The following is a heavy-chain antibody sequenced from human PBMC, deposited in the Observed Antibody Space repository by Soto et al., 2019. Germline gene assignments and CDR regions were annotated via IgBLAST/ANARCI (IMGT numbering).Heavy chain of an antibody. CDR3: AKTAVPYYYYYYMDV. D-gene: IGHD2-2*01. J-gene: IGHJ6*03. CDR2: ISWNSGSI. Sequence: GGSLRLSCAASGFTFDDYAMHWVRQAPGKGLEWVSGISWNSGSIGYADSVKGRFTISGDNAKNSLYLQMNSLRAEDTALYYCAKTAVPYYYYYYMDVWGKGTTVTVSS. CDR1: GFTFDDYA. V-gene: IGHV3-9*01.